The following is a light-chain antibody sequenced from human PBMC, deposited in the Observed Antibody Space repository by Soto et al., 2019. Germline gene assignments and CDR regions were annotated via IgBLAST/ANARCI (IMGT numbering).Light chain of an antibody. CDR1: SSDVGGYNF. V-gene: IGLV2-14*01. CDR2: DVS. CDR3: CSYTSRSTHV. J-gene: IGLJ1*01. Sequence: QSALTQPASVSGSPGQSITISCTGTSSDVGGYNFVSWYQQHPGKAPKLIIYDVSNRPSGVSYRFSGSKSGNTASLTISGLQAEDEADYYCCSYTSRSTHVFGPGTKLTVL.